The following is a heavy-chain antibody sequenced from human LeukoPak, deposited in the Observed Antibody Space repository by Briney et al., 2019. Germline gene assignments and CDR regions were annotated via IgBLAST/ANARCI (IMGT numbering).Heavy chain of an antibody. CDR2: IDPSGGST. V-gene: IGHV1-46*01. Sequence: GASVKVSCKASGYTFTSYGISWVRQAPGQGLEWMGIIDPSGGSTIFAQQFQGRVTMTRDTSTSTVYMELGSVRSEDTAVYYCARDQDLDYWGQGSLVTVSS. CDR1: GYTFTSYG. J-gene: IGHJ4*02. CDR3: ARDQDLDY.